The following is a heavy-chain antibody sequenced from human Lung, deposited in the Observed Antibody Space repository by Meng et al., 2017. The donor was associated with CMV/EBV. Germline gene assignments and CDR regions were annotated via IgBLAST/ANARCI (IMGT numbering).Heavy chain of an antibody. J-gene: IGHJ5*02. V-gene: IGHV3-30*02. D-gene: IGHD1-26*01. CDR1: GFTFSSYG. Sequence: SCAASGFTFSSYGMHWVRQAPGKGLEWVAFIRYDATNKYYADSVQGRFSISRHNSKNTVYLQMHSLRAEDTAVYYCAKEVGGSYQVYNWLDPWGQGTLVTVSS. CDR2: IRYDATNK. CDR3: AKEVGGSYQVYNWLDP.